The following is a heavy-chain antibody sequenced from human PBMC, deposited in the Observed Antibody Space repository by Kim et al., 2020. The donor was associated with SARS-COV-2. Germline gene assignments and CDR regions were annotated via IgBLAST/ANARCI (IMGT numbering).Heavy chain of an antibody. CDR3: ARVSSGSSSWYWFDT. Sequence: GGSLRLSCAASGFTFSDYYMTWIRQAPGKGLEWLSYISSSGTYINYADSVKGRFSISRDNAKNSLYLQMNSLRAEDTAVYYCARVSSGSSSWYWFDTWGQRTLVTVS. J-gene: IGHJ5*02. CDR1: GFTFSDYY. CDR2: ISSSGTYI. D-gene: IGHD6-13*01. V-gene: IGHV3-11*05.